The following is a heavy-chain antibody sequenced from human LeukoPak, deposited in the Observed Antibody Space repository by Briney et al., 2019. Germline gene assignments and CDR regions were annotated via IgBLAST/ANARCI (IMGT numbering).Heavy chain of an antibody. J-gene: IGHJ4*02. Sequence: KPSETLSITCTVSGCSISSSSYYWVWIRQPPGTSLEWIGSIYYSGSTTYNPSLKSRVTMSVDTSKNQFSLKLTSVTAADTAVYYCARLERPPLCYFDYWGQGTLVTVSS. D-gene: IGHD1-1*01. CDR2: IYYSGST. CDR3: ARLERPPLCYFDY. CDR1: GCSISSSSYY. V-gene: IGHV4-39*01.